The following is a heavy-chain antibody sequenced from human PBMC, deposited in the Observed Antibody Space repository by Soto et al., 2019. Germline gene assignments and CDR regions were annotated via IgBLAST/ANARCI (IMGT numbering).Heavy chain of an antibody. CDR3: ARIAVGATNWFDP. D-gene: IGHD1-26*01. Sequence: QVTLKESGPVLVNPTETLTLTCTVSGFSLSKARMGVSWIRPRPGKALEWLAHISSNDEKSYSTSLKSRLTISKDTSKSKVVLTMTNLDPVDTATYYCARIAVGATNWFDPWGQGTLVTVSS. V-gene: IGHV2-26*01. CDR1: GFSLSKARMG. CDR2: ISSNDEK. J-gene: IGHJ5*02.